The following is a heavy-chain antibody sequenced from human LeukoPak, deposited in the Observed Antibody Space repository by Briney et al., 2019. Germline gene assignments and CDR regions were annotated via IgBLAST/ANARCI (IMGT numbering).Heavy chain of an antibody. Sequence: GASVKVSCKASGYTFTSYYMHWVRQAPGQGLEWMGIINPSGGSTSYAQKFQGRVTMTRDTSTSTVYMELSSLRSEDTAVYYCAKEKWYMIVVVNFDYWGQGTLVTVSS. V-gene: IGHV1-46*01. J-gene: IGHJ4*02. CDR1: GYTFTSYY. CDR3: AKEKWYMIVVVNFDY. CDR2: INPSGGST. D-gene: IGHD3-22*01.